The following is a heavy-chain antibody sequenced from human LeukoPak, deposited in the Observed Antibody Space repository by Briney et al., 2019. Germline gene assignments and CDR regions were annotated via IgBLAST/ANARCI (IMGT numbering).Heavy chain of an antibody. CDR3: ARGMGVSMLYYFDY. V-gene: IGHV3-66*02. Sequence: PGGSLRLSCAASGFTVSSNYMSWVRQAPGKGPEWVSVIYSGGQTYYADYVKGRFTISRDHSKNTLFLQMNGLRAEDTAVYYCARGMGVSMLYYFDYWGQGILVTVSS. J-gene: IGHJ4*02. D-gene: IGHD3-10*01. CDR1: GFTVSSNY. CDR2: IYSGGQT.